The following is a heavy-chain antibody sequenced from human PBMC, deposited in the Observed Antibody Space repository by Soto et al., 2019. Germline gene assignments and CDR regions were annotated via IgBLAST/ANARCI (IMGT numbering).Heavy chain of an antibody. D-gene: IGHD3-10*01. CDR3: ARGGRITMVRGVIMRTNWFDP. Sequence: SETLSLTCAVYGGSFSGYYWSWIRQPPGKGLEWIGEINHSGSTNYNPSLKSRVTISVDTSKNQFSLKLSSVTAADTAVYYCARGGRITMVRGVIMRTNWFDPWGQGTLVTVSS. V-gene: IGHV4-34*01. J-gene: IGHJ5*02. CDR2: INHSGST. CDR1: GGSFSGYY.